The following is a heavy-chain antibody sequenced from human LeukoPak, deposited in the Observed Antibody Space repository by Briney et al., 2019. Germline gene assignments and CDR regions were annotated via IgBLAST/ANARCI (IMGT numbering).Heavy chain of an antibody. Sequence: SSETLSLTCTVSGGSISSYYWSWIRQPPGKGLEWIGEINHSGSTNYNPSLKSRVTISVDTSKNQFSLKLSSVTAADTAVYYCARGGRNWNSYRGKNWFDPWGQGTLVTVSS. V-gene: IGHV4-34*01. CDR3: ARGGRNWNSYRGKNWFDP. CDR1: GGSISSYY. D-gene: IGHD1/OR15-1a*01. CDR2: INHSGST. J-gene: IGHJ5*02.